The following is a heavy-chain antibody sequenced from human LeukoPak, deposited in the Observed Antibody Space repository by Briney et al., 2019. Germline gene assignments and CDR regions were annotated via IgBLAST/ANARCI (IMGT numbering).Heavy chain of an antibody. CDR1: GFTFSSYS. J-gene: IGHJ4*02. CDR2: ISSSSSTI. D-gene: IGHD3-3*01. CDR3: AREGGISIFGVVIN. Sequence: GGSLRLSCAASGFTFSSYSMNWVRQAPGKGLEWVSYISSSSSTIYYADSVKGRFTISRDNAKNSLYLQMNSLRAEDTAVYYCAREGGISIFGVVINWGQGTLVTVSS. V-gene: IGHV3-48*01.